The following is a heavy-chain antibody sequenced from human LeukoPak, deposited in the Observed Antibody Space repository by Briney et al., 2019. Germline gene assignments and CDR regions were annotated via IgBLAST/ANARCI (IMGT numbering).Heavy chain of an antibody. Sequence: SGTLSLTCAVSGGSISSSNWWSWVRQPPGKGLEWIGEIYHSGSTNYNPSLKSRVTISVDTSKNQFSLKLSSVTAADTAVYYCARFVVGVANFDYWGQGTLVTVSS. J-gene: IGHJ4*02. CDR1: GGSISSSNW. V-gene: IGHV4-4*02. D-gene: IGHD1-26*01. CDR2: IYHSGST. CDR3: ARFVVGVANFDY.